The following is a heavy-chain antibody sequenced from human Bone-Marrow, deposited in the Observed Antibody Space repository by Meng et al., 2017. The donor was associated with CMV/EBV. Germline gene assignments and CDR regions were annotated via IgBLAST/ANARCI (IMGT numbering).Heavy chain of an antibody. CDR2: ISAYNGNT. CDR1: GYTFTSYD. Sequence: ASVKVSCKASGYTFTSYDINWVRQAPGQGLEWMGWISAYNGNTNYAQKLQGRVTMTTDTSTSTAYMELRSLRSDETGVYYCARGRLGYYDFWSGYYPYYYGMDVWGQGTTVTVSS. CDR3: ARGRLGYYDFWSGYYPYYYGMDV. V-gene: IGHV1-18*01. D-gene: IGHD3-3*01. J-gene: IGHJ6*02.